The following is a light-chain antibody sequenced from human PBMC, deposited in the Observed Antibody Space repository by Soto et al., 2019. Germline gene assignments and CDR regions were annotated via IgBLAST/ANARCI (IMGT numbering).Light chain of an antibody. V-gene: IGLV2-11*01. CDR1: SSDTGGYKY. CDR2: DVS. Sequence: QSALTQPPSVSGSPGQSVTISCTGTSSDTGGYKYVSWYQQLPGKAPKVMIYDVSKRPSGVPDRFSGSNSGNTASLTISGLQAEDEADYYCCSYAATTHVFGTGTKLTVL. CDR3: CSYAATTHV. J-gene: IGLJ1*01.